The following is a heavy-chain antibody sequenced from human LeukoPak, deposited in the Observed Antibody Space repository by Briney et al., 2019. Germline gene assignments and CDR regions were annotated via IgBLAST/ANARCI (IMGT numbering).Heavy chain of an antibody. J-gene: IGHJ4*02. CDR3: ARDGTRYCSGGSCYSDY. D-gene: IGHD2-15*01. V-gene: IGHV1-18*01. Sequence: ASVKVSCKASGCTFTSYGISWVRQAPGQGLEWMGWISAYNGNTNYAQKLQGRVTVTTDTSTSTAYMELRSLRSDDTAVYYCARDGTRYCSGGSCYSDYWGQGTLVTVSS. CDR2: ISAYNGNT. CDR1: GCTFTSYG.